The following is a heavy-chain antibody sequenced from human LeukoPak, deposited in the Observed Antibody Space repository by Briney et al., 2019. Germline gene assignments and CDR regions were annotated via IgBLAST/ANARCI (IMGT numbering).Heavy chain of an antibody. V-gene: IGHV4-34*01. D-gene: IGHD3-22*01. CDR1: GGSFSGYY. CDR2: MNPSGNT. J-gene: IGHJ6*03. Sequence: SETLSLTCAVYGGSFSGYYWTWIRQTPEKGLEWIGEMNPSGNTNYNPSLKSPVTISLDTSKNQFSLELSSVTAADTAVYYCARGRQDVTMIVVVMTAVSYYLDVWGKGTTVTVS. CDR3: ARGRQDVTMIVVVMTAVSYYLDV.